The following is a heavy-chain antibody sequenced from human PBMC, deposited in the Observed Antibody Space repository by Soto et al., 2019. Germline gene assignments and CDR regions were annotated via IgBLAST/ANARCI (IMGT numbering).Heavy chain of an antibody. D-gene: IGHD4-4*01. CDR3: AREFIQQATVTTGYFDY. J-gene: IGHJ4*02. CDR2: IYYSGST. V-gene: IGHV4-30-4*01. CDR1: GGSISSGGYY. Sequence: SETLSLTCTVSGGSISSGGYYWSWIRHPPGKGLEWIGYIYYSGSTYYNPSLKSRVTISVDTSKNQFSLKLSSVTAADTAVYYCAREFIQQATVTTGYFDYWGQGTLVTVSS.